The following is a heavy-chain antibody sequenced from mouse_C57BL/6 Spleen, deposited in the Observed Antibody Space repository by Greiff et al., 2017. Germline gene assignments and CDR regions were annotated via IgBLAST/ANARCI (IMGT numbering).Heavy chain of an antibody. CDR2: INPSTGGT. CDR3: ARGGGHWFAY. Sequence: EVQLQQSGPKLVKPGASVKISCKASGYSFTGYYMNWVKQSPEKSLEWIGEINPSTGGTTYNQKFKAKATLTVDKSSSTAYMQLKSLTSEDSAVYYCARGGGHWFAYWGQGTLVTVSA. V-gene: IGHV1-42*01. CDR1: GYSFTGYY. J-gene: IGHJ3*01.